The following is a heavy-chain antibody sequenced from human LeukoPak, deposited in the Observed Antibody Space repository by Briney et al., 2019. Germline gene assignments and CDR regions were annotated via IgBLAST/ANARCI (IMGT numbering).Heavy chain of an antibody. CDR3: ARAASYNYNNRPYLFDS. D-gene: IGHD3-10*01. CDR2: IGAFGDT. CDR1: GFAFSSYD. V-gene: IGHV3-13*01. Sequence: GGSLRLSCAASGFAFSSYDMHWVRQASGKGLEWVSGIGAFGDTYYGVAVRGRFTISRDKAKNSLYLQMNSLGAGDTAVYFCARAASYNYNNRPYLFDSWGQGALVAVSS. J-gene: IGHJ4*02.